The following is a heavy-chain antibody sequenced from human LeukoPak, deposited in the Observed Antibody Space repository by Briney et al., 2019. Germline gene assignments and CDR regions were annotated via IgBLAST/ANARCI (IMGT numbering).Heavy chain of an antibody. D-gene: IGHD6-19*01. CDR3: AKVISISSGWYAGTYDAFDI. J-gene: IGHJ3*02. Sequence: GGSLRLSCAASGFTFDDYAMHWVRQAPGKGLEWVSGISWNSGSIGYADSVKGRFTISRDNAKNSLYLQMNSLRAEDTALYYCAKVISISSGWYAGTYDAFDIWGQGTMVTVSS. V-gene: IGHV3-9*01. CDR2: ISWNSGSI. CDR1: GFTFDDYA.